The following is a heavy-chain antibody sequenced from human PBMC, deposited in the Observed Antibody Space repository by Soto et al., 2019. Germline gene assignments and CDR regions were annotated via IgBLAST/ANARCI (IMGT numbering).Heavy chain of an antibody. Sequence: QVQLVQSGAEVKKPGASVKVACRASGYTFTSFDINWVRQATGQGLEWMGRMNPSSGNTDYEQKFQGRVTMTRDTPISTAYMELSSLRSEDTAVYYCARTRSGSYLWGQGTLVTVSS. V-gene: IGHV1-8*01. CDR3: ARTRSGSYL. CDR2: MNPSSGNT. D-gene: IGHD3-10*01. CDR1: GYTFTSFD. J-gene: IGHJ5*02.